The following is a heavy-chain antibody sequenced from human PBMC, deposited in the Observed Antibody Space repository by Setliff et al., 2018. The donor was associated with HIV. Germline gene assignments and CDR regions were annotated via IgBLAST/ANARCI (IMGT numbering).Heavy chain of an antibody. J-gene: IGHJ4*02. CDR3: AKTGIWGDYDILTGSHYFFES. D-gene: IGHD3-9*01. Sequence: PGGSLRLSCAASGFTFSSYAMSWVRQAPGKGLEWVAVMSYDGNKGTTFYADSVKGRFTISKDNSENTIFLQMSSLRAEDTAINYCAKTGIWGDYDILTGSHYFFESWGRGILVTVSS. V-gene: IGHV3-30*18. CDR2: MSYDGNKGTT. CDR1: GFTFSSYA.